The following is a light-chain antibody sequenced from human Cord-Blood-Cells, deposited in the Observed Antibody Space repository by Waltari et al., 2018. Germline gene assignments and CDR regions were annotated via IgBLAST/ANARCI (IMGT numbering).Light chain of an antibody. V-gene: IGKV3-20*01. J-gene: IGKJ2*01. CDR1: QSVSSSY. Sequence: EIVLRQSPVHLSCSPGERTKLPCRASQSVSSSYLAWYQQKPGQAPRLLSYGASSRATGIPDRFSGSGSGTDFTLTISRLEPEDFAVYYCQQYGSSPYTFGQGTKLEIK. CDR2: GAS. CDR3: QQYGSSPYT.